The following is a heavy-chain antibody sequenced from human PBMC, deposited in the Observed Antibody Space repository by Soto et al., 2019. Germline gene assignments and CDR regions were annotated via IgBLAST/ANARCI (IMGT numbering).Heavy chain of an antibody. J-gene: IGHJ6*02. CDR3: AKDHGMDV. V-gene: IGHV3-23*01. CDR2: ISGSGGST. Sequence: GGSLRPSCVASGFTFSDYAMAWVRQSPGKGLEWVSSISGSGGSTYYADSVKGRFTISRDNSKNTVFLQMNSLRAEDTAVYYCAKDHGMDVWGQGATVTVSS. CDR1: GFTFSDYA.